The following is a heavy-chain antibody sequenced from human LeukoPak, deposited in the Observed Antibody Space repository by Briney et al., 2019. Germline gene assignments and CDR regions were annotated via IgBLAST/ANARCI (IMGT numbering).Heavy chain of an antibody. J-gene: IGHJ4*02. CDR3: AKAPVTSCRGAFCYPFDY. Sequence: GGSLRLSCAASGFTFDDYAMSWVRQAPGKGLEWVSAMSSSDDGRYYAASVRGRFTISRDTSRSTLYLQMNSLRAEDAAVYYCAKAPVTSCRGAFCYPFDYWGQGTLVTVSS. D-gene: IGHD2-15*01. CDR1: GFTFDDYA. CDR2: MSSSDDGR. V-gene: IGHV3-23*01.